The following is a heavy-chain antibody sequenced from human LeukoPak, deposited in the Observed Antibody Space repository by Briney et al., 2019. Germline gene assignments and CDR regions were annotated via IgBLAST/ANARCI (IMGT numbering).Heavy chain of an antibody. J-gene: IGHJ4*02. Sequence: PGGSLRLSCAASGFTFSDYYMSWIRQAPGKGLEWVSYITSSGSATYYADSVKGRFTISRDNAENSLYLQMNSLRAEDTAVYYCARGLCGGDCYDYWGQGTLVTVSS. D-gene: IGHD2-21*01. CDR1: GFTFSDYY. CDR3: ARGLCGGDCYDY. CDR2: ITSSGSAT. V-gene: IGHV3-11*04.